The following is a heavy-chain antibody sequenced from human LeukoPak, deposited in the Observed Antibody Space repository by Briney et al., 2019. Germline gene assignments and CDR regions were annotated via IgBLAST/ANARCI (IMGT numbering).Heavy chain of an antibody. Sequence: GRSLRLSCAASGFTFGTYGMHWVRQAPGKGLEWVAVIWYDGSNKYYADSVKGRFTISRDNSKNTLYLQMNSLRAEDTAVYYCARDGDYGPAYYFDYWGQGTLVTVSS. CDR1: GFTFGTYG. D-gene: IGHD4-17*01. CDR3: ARDGDYGPAYYFDY. CDR2: IWYDGSNK. J-gene: IGHJ4*02. V-gene: IGHV3-33*01.